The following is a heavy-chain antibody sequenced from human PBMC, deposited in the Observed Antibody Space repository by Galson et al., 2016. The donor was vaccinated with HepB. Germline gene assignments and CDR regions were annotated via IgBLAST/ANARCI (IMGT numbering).Heavy chain of an antibody. CDR1: GFTFSSYV. Sequence: SLRLSCAASGFTFSSYVMSWVRQTPGEGLEWVSAIRDSGDSTYYADSVKGRFTISRDNSNSTLYLQMNSLIPDDTAVYYCAKIMRGASIGMVWDYCGLGTLVTVSS. D-gene: IGHD3-10*01. CDR3: AKIMRGASIGMVWDY. CDR2: IRDSGDST. J-gene: IGHJ4*02. V-gene: IGHV3-23*01.